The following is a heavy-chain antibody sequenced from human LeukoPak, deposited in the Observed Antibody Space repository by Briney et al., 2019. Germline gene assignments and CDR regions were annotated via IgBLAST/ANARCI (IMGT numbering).Heavy chain of an antibody. CDR2: INHSGST. D-gene: IGHD2-15*01. CDR1: GGSFSGYY. V-gene: IGHV4-34*01. CDR3: ARGTLVVVVAATAYYYYYMDV. J-gene: IGHJ6*03. Sequence: SETLSLTCAVYGGSFSGYYWSWIRQPPGKELEWIGGINHSGSTNYNPSLKSRVTISVDTSKNQFSLKLSSVTAADTAVYYCARGTLVVVVAATAYYYYYMDVWGKGTTVTVSS.